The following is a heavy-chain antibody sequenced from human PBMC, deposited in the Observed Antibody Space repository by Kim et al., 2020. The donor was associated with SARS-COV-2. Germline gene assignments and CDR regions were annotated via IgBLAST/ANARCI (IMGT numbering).Heavy chain of an antibody. CDR3: ARWGGTTGTAPDY. J-gene: IGHJ4*02. Sequence: SVKVSCKASGGTFSSYAISWVRQAPGQGLEWMGGIIPIFGTANYAQKFQGRVTITADESTSTAYMELSSLRSEDTAVYYCARWGGTTGTAPDYWGQGTLVTVSS. CDR2: IIPIFGTA. D-gene: IGHD1-1*01. CDR1: GGTFSSYA. V-gene: IGHV1-69*13.